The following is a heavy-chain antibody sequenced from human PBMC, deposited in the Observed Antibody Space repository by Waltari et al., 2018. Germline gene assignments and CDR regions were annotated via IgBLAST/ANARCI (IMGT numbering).Heavy chain of an antibody. CDR1: GYSHSSGYY. V-gene: IGHV4-38-2*01. CDR2: IYHSGST. CDR3: ARAHSGSYSYVNWFDP. Sequence: QVQLQESGPGLVKPSETLSLTCAVSGYSHSSGYYWGWIRQPPEKGLEWIGSIYHSGSTDYNPSLKSRVTISRDTSKNQFSLRLSSVTAADTAVYYCARAHSGSYSYVNWFDPWGQGTLVTVSS. D-gene: IGHD1-26*01. J-gene: IGHJ5*02.